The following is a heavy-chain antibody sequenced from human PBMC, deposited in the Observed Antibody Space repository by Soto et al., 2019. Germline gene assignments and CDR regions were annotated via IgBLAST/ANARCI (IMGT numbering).Heavy chain of an antibody. J-gene: IGHJ6*02. CDR3: AREGLVLVPTTVNSDYYYYAMDV. D-gene: IGHD2-2*01. CDR1: GYTFISYA. CDR2: IIPRSATS. V-gene: IGHV1-69*13. Sequence: GASVKVSCKASGYTFISYAMHWVRQAPGQGLEWMGGIIPRSATSNYAQKFQGRVTITADESTNTAYMELSSLRSEDTAVYYCAREGLVLVPTTVNSDYYYYAMDVWGQGTTVTVSS.